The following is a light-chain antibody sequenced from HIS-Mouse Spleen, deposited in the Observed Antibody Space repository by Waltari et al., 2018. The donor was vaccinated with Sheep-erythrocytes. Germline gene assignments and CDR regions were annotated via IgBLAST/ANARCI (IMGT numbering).Light chain of an antibody. V-gene: IGLV2-8*01. CDR2: EVS. CDR3: SSYAGSNNWV. Sequence: QSALTQPPSASGSPGQSVTISCTGTSRELGGYNYSSWYQQHPGKAPKLMIYEVSKRPSGVPDRFSGSKSGNTASLTVSGLQAEDEADYYCSSYAGSNNWVFGGGTKLTVL. J-gene: IGLJ3*02. CDR1: SRELGGYNY.